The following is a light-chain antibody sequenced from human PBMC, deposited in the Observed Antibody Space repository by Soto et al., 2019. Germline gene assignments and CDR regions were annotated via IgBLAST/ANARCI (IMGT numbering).Light chain of an antibody. CDR1: QTVSSGY. CDR2: DAS. CDR3: QQYRSSTPST. J-gene: IGKJ2*01. Sequence: DIVLTQSPATLSLSPGERATLYCGASQTVSSGYLAWYQQKPGLAPRLLIYDASTRATGIPDRFSGSGSGRDFTLTSSSLEPEDFAVYYCQQYRSSTPSTFGQGTKVDIK. V-gene: IGKV3D-20*01.